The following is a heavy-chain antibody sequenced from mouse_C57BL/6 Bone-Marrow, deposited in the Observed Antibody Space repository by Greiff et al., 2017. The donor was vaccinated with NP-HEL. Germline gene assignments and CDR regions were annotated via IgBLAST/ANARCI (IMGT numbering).Heavy chain of an antibody. CDR3: ARSNYYGSSPVYYFDY. V-gene: IGHV1-20*01. CDR1: GYSFTGYF. J-gene: IGHJ2*01. CDR2: INPYNGDT. D-gene: IGHD1-1*01. Sequence: EVMLVESGPELVKPGDSVKISCKASGYSFTGYFMNWVMQSHGKSLEWIGRINPYNGDTFYNQKFKGKATLTVDKSSSTAHMELRSLTSEDSAVYYCARSNYYGSSPVYYFDYWGQGTTLTVSS.